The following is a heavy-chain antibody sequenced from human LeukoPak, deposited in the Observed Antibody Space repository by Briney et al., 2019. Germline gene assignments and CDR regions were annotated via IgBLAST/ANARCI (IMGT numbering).Heavy chain of an antibody. V-gene: IGHV1-8*01. D-gene: IGHD3-3*01. CDR1: GYTFTSYD. CDR2: MNPNSGNT. Sequence: ASVKVSCKASGYTFTSYDINWVRQATGQGLEWMGWMNPNSGNTGYAQKFQGRVTMTRNTSISTAYMELSSLKSEDTAVYYCARLVTHYDFWSGCYYYYYMDVWGKGTTVTVSS. J-gene: IGHJ6*03. CDR3: ARLVTHYDFWSGCYYYYYMDV.